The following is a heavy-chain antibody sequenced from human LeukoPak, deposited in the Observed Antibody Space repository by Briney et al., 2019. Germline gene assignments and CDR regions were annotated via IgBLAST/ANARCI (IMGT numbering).Heavy chain of an antibody. CDR3: ARGLGLDY. CDR1: RYSLNPQY. V-gene: IGHV1-2*02. CDR2: INPSSGGT. Sequence: ASVNVPYKASRYSLNPQYIHWELEAPGQGLEWMGWINPSSGGTKYAQKFQGRVTMARDTSISTTYMELSRLTSDDTAVYYCARGLGLDYWGQGTLVTVSS. J-gene: IGHJ4*02.